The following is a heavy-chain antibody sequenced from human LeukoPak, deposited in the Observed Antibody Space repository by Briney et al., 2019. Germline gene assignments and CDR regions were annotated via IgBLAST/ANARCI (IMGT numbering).Heavy chain of an antibody. J-gene: IGHJ4*02. Sequence: PGGPVTLPCSTSGFIFKTYGMLGLPHARGKGRVGGTRINKDGHSINYADSVKGRFTTSRDNAKNTLFLHMNSLRAEDTGVYYCARDNLEWGSVFDYWGQGTLVTVSS. CDR3: ARDNLEWGSVFDY. V-gene: IGHV3-74*01. CDR1: GFIFKTYG. CDR2: INKDGHSI. D-gene: IGHD3-16*01.